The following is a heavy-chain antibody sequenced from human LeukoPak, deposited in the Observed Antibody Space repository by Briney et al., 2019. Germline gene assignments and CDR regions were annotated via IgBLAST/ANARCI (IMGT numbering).Heavy chain of an antibody. CDR3: ASGLHYYYYYMDV. Sequence: KPSETLSLTCTVSGGSISSHYWSWLRQPPGKGLEWIGYIYYSGSTNYNPSLKSRVTISVDTSKNQFSLKLSSVTAADTAVYYCASGLHYYYYYMDVWGKGTTVTVSS. CDR2: IYYSGST. J-gene: IGHJ6*03. V-gene: IGHV4-59*11. CDR1: GGSISSHY.